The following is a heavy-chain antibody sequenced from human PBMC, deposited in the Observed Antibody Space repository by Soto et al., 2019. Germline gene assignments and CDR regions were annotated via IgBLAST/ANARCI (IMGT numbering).Heavy chain of an antibody. J-gene: IGHJ6*02. D-gene: IGHD3-22*01. CDR3: ARQTPIYYDSSGYSYGMDV. V-gene: IGHV5-10-1*01. Sequence: VESLKISCKGSGYSFTSYWISWVRQMPGKGLEWMGRIDPSDSYTNYSPSFQGHVTISADKSISTAYLQWSSLKASDTAMYYCARQTPIYYDSSGYSYGMDVWGQGTTVPVSS. CDR2: IDPSDSYT. CDR1: GYSFTSYW.